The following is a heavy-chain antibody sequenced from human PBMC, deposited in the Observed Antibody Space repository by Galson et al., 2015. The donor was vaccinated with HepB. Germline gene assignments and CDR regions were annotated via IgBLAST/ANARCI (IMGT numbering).Heavy chain of an antibody. CDR3: ARGTNGRYLDAFDI. Sequence: SLRLSCAASGFSVSDHYMSWGRQAPGKGLDWVSLMYSGGNKYYADSVKGRFSISREHSKNTLYLQLSNLRAEDTAVYFCARGTNGRYLDAFDIWGQGTMVTVSS. J-gene: IGHJ3*02. D-gene: IGHD1-26*01. CDR1: GFSVSDHY. V-gene: IGHV3-66*01. CDR2: MYSGGNK.